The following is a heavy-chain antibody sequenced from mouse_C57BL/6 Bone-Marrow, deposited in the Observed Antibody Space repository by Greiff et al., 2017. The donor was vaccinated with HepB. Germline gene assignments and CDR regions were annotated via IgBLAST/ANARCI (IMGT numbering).Heavy chain of an antibody. V-gene: IGHV1-59*01. CDR2: IDPSDSYT. J-gene: IGHJ2*01. Sequence: QVQLQQPGAELVRPGTSVKLSCKAPGYTFTSYWMHWVKQRPGQGLEWIGVIDPSDSYTNYNQKFKGKATLTVDTSSSTAYMQLSSLTSEDSAVYYCAREGSSYWGQGTTLTVSS. D-gene: IGHD1-1*01. CDR3: AREGSSY. CDR1: GYTFTSYW.